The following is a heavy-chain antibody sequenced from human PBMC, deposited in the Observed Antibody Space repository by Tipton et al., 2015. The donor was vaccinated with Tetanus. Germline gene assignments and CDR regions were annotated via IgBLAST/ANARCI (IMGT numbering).Heavy chain of an antibody. Sequence: TLSLTCTVSGGSLSSYYWSWIRQSPGKGLEWIAYVYYRGSTNYYPSLKSRVTMSVDTSKNQFSLNLSSVTAADTAVSYCARGHGSCLHYWGQGTLVPVSS. V-gene: IGHV4-59*01. J-gene: IGHJ4*02. CDR1: GGSLSSYY. CDR3: ARGHGSCLHY. CDR2: VYYRGST. D-gene: IGHD5-24*01.